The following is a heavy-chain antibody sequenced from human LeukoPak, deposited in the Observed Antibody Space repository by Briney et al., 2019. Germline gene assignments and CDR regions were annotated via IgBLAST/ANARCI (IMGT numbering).Heavy chain of an antibody. CDR2: IWYDGSNK. V-gene: IGHV3-33*01. J-gene: IGHJ4*02. Sequence: PGGSLRLSCAASGFTFSSYGMHWVRQAPGKGLEWVAFIWYDGSNKYYADSVKGRFTISRDNSKNTLYLQMNSLRAEDTAVYYCARDHYYGSGSDYSYWGQGTLVTVSS. CDR3: ARDHYYGSGSDYSY. D-gene: IGHD3-10*01. CDR1: GFTFSSYG.